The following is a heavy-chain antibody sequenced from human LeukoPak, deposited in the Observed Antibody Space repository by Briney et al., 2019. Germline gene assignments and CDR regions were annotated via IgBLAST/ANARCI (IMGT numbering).Heavy chain of an antibody. CDR2: IKHDESTT. Sequence: GGSLTLSCAASRFTFSSYWMHWVRQAPGKGLLWVSGIKHDESTTTYADSVKGRFTISRDNAKNTLSLQMNSLTVEDTAVYYCARLVGTSTTLDVWGQGTTVTVSS. CDR1: RFTFSSYW. J-gene: IGHJ6*02. CDR3: ARLVGTSTTLDV. D-gene: IGHD2-2*01. V-gene: IGHV3-74*01.